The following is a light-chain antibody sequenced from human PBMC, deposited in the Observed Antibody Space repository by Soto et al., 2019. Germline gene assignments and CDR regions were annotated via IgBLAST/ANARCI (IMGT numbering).Light chain of an antibody. CDR1: QSVSRN. Sequence: EIVMTQSPATLSVSPGERATLSCRASQSVSRNVAWYQQKPGQAPRLLIHDASTRATGISVRFSGSGSGTGFPLTISSLRSEDFAVYYCQQYNNGLWTFGQGTKVEIK. J-gene: IGKJ1*01. CDR2: DAS. V-gene: IGKV3-15*01. CDR3: QQYNNGLWT.